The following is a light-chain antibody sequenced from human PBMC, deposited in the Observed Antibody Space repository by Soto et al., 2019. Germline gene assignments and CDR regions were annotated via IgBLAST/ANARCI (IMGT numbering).Light chain of an antibody. CDR1: QSISSW. J-gene: IGKJ2*01. Sequence: DIQMTQSPSTLSASVGDRVTITCRASQSISSWLAWYQQKPGKAPKILIYKASSLESGVPSRFSGSGSGTEFILTISSLQPDDFATYYCQQYDNYPYTFGQGSKLEIK. V-gene: IGKV1-5*03. CDR3: QQYDNYPYT. CDR2: KAS.